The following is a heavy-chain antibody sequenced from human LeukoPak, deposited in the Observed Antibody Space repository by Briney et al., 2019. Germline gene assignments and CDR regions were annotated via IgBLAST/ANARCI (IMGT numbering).Heavy chain of an antibody. CDR2: MKQHGSEK. CDR1: GFTFSSYW. D-gene: IGHD3-3*01. J-gene: IGHJ4*02. Sequence: GGSLRLSCAASGFTFSSYWMSWVRQAPGKGLEWVANMKQHGSEKYYVDSVKGRFTISRDNAKNSLYLQMNSLRADDTAVYYCARDPYSYDTSGPKPFDYWGQGTLVTVSS. CDR3: ARDPYSYDTSGPKPFDY. V-gene: IGHV3-7*01.